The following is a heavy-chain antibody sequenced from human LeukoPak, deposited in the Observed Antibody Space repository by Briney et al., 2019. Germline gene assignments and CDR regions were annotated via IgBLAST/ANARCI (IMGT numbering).Heavy chain of an antibody. Sequence: ASVKVSCKASGYTFTSYYMHWVRRAPGQGLEWMGIINPSGGSTSYAQKFQGRVTITRDTSASTAYMELSSLRSEDTAVYYCARDRGYDFWSGYLPVWGQGTTVTVSS. CDR2: INPSGGST. CDR3: ARDRGYDFWSGYLPV. D-gene: IGHD3-3*01. CDR1: GYTFTSYY. J-gene: IGHJ6*02. V-gene: IGHV1-46*01.